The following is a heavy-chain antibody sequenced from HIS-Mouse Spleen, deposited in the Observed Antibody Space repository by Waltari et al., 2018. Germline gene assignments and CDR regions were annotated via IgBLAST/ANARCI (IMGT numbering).Heavy chain of an antibody. CDR3: ARSTFNWLGYFDY. Sequence: QLQLQESGPGLVKPSETLSLTCPVSGGSIRSSSYYWGWIRQPPGKGLEWIGSIYYSGSTYYNPSLKSRVTISVDTSENQLALKLSSVAAADTAVYYCARSTFNWLGYFDYWGQGTLVTVSS. D-gene: IGHD1-20*01. V-gene: IGHV4-39*07. CDR1: GGSIRSSSYY. CDR2: IYYSGST. J-gene: IGHJ4*02.